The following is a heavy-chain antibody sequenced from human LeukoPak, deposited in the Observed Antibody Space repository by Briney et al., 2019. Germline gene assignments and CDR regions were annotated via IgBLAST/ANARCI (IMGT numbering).Heavy chain of an antibody. J-gene: IGHJ4*02. Sequence: TSETLSLTCTVSGGSISSYYWSWIRQPPGKGLEWIGYIYYSGSTNYNPSLKSRVTISVDTSKNQFSLKLSSVTAADTAVYYCASMVRGVINDAYFDYWGQGTLVTVSS. D-gene: IGHD3-10*01. CDR1: GGSISSYY. CDR2: IYYSGST. CDR3: ASMVRGVINDAYFDY. V-gene: IGHV4-59*01.